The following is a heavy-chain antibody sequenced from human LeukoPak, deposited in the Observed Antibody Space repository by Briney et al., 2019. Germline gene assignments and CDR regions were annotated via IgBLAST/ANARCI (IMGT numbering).Heavy chain of an antibody. CDR2: IYPGDSDT. J-gene: IGHJ4*02. Sequence: GASLKISCKGSGYSFTSYWIGWVRQMPGKGLEWMGIIYPGDSDTRYSPSFQGQVTISADKSISTAYLQWSSLKASDTAMYYCARCYYDSSGYYRLDYWGQGTLVTVSS. CDR1: GYSFTSYW. D-gene: IGHD3-22*01. CDR3: ARCYYDSSGYYRLDY. V-gene: IGHV5-51*01.